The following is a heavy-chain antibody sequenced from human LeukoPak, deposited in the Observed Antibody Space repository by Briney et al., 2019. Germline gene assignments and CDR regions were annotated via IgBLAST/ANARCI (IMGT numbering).Heavy chain of an antibody. CDR2: INHSGST. J-gene: IGHJ4*02. CDR3: ARATAAIGYPSFDY. CDR1: GGSFSGYY. V-gene: IGHV4-34*01. D-gene: IGHD2-2*02. Sequence: SETLSLTCAVYGGSFSGYYWSWIRQPPGKGLEWIGEINHSGSTNYNPSLKSRVTISVDTSKNQFSLKLSSVTAADTAAYYCARATAAIGYPSFDYWGQGTLVTVSS.